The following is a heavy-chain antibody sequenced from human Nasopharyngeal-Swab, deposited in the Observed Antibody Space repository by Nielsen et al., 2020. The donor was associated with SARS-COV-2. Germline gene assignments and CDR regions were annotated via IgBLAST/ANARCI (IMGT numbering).Heavy chain of an antibody. CDR2: VSGRDST. CDR3: AKDRNSAYYYYMDV. V-gene: IGHV3-23*01. D-gene: IGHD1-26*01. Sequence: VRQAPGKGLEWVSSVSGRDSTYYADSVKGRFTISRDISKNTLYLQMNSLRAEDMAVYYCAKDRNSAYYYYMDVWGKGTTVTVSS. J-gene: IGHJ6*03.